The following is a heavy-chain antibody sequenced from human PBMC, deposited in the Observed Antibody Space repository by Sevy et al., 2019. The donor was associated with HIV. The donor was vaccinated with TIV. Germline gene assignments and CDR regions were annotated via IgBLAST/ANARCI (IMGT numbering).Heavy chain of an antibody. CDR3: ARGSTIFYFFDY. J-gene: IGHJ4*02. D-gene: IGHD3-9*01. V-gene: IGHV3-48*02. CDR1: GFTFSSYS. Sequence: GGSLRLSCAASGFTFSSYSMNWVRQAPGKGLEWVSYISSSSSNIYYVDSVNGRFTISRDNAKNSLYLQMNSLRDEDTAVYYCARGSTIFYFFDYWGQGTLVTVSS. CDR2: ISSSSSNI.